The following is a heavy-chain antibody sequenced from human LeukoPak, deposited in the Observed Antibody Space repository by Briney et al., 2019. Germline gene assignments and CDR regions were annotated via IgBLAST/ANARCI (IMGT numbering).Heavy chain of an antibody. Sequence: GGSLRLSCAASGFTLRSEWMSWLRQTPEKGLEWVANIKPDGSATAYVDSVKGRFTISRDNSKNTLYLQMNSLRAEDTAVYYCAKGSRDGYNYHFDYWGQGTLVTVSS. CDR2: IKPDGSAT. CDR3: AKGSRDGYNYHFDY. D-gene: IGHD5-24*01. J-gene: IGHJ4*02. V-gene: IGHV3-7*03. CDR1: GFTLRSEW.